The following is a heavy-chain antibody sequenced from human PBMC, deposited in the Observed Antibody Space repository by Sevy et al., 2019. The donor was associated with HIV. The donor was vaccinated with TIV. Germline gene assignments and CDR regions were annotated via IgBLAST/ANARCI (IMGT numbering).Heavy chain of an antibody. J-gene: IGHJ4*02. D-gene: IGHD2-8*01. V-gene: IGHV3-23*01. CDR1: GFNFNIYS. CDR3: AREGCTRPHDY. Sequence: GGYLRLSCAVSGFNFNIYSMSWVRQAPGKGLEWVSTLSFGCGKINYADSVKGRFIISRDDSKNTLYLQMNSLRAEDTAVYFCAREGCTRPHDYWGQGNLVTVSS. CDR2: LSFGCGKI.